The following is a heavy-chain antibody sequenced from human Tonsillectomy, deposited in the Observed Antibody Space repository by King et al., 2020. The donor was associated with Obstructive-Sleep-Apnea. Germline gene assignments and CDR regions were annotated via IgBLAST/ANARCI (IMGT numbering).Heavy chain of an antibody. Sequence: VQLVESGAEVKKPGSSVKVSCKASGGTFSSYGISWVRQAPGQGLEWMGGSIPILGIANYAQKFQGRVTITADKSTSTAYMELSSLRSEDTAVYYCARERTGITVPLERTDAFDIWGQGTMVTVSS. D-gene: IGHD6-19*01. CDR2: SIPILGIA. CDR3: ARERTGITVPLERTDAFDI. CDR1: GGTFSSYG. J-gene: IGHJ3*02. V-gene: IGHV1-69*10.